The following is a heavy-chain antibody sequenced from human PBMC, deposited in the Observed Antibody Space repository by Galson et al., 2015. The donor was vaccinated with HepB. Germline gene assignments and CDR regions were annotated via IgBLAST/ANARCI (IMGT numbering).Heavy chain of an antibody. Sequence: SLRLSCAASGFTFSSYSMNWVRQAPGKGLEWVSYISSSSSTMYYADSVKGRFTISRDNAKNSLYLQMNSLRAEDTAVYYCARAGGSGRVPNWFDPWGQGTLVTVSS. D-gene: IGHD3-10*01. J-gene: IGHJ5*02. CDR2: ISSSSSTM. CDR3: ARAGGSGRVPNWFDP. CDR1: GFTFSSYS. V-gene: IGHV3-48*01.